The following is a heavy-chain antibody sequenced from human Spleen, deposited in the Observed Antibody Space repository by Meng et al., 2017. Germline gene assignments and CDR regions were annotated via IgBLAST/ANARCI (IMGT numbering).Heavy chain of an antibody. D-gene: IGHD1-26*01. V-gene: IGHV3-74*01. J-gene: IGHJ5*02. CDR3: ARDRAWDLVRFDP. Sequence: GESLKISCAASGFTFSSYWMHWVRQAPGKGLVWVSRINSDGSSTSYADSVKGRFTISRDNAKNTLYLQMNSLRAEDTAVYYCARDRAWDLVRFDPWGQGTLVTVSS. CDR1: GFTFSSYW. CDR2: INSDGSST.